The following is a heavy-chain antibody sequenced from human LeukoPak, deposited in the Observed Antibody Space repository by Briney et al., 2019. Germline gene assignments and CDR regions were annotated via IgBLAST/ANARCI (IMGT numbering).Heavy chain of an antibody. V-gene: IGHV3-30*02. D-gene: IGHD1-7*01. CDR1: GYTFTSYG. J-gene: IGHJ4*02. CDR3: AKYGNYLFDY. Sequence: SCKASGYTFTSYGIHWVRQAPGKGLEWVAFIRYDGTNKYYADSVKGRFTISRDNSKNTVYLQMNSLRAEDTAVYYCAKYGNYLFDYWGQGTLVTVSS. CDR2: IRYDGTNK.